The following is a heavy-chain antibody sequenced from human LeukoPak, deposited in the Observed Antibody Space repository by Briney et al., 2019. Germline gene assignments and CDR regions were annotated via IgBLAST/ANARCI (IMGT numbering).Heavy chain of an antibody. J-gene: IGHJ3*02. CDR2: INPNSGGT. V-gene: IGHV1-2*02. Sequence: EASVKVSCKASGYTFTGYYMHWVRQAPGQGLEWMGWINPNSGGTNYAQKFQGRVTMTRDTSISTAYMELSRLRSDDTAVYYCARVRKPSYYYDSSGYDAFDIWGQGTMVTASS. D-gene: IGHD3-22*01. CDR3: ARVRKPSYYYDSSGYDAFDI. CDR1: GYTFTGYY.